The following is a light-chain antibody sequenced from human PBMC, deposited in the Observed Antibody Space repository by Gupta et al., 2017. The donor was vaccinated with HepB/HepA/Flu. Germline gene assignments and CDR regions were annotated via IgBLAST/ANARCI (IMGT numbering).Light chain of an antibody. CDR3: QQYGSSLLWT. CDR1: QSVSSSY. CDR2: GAS. V-gene: IGKV3-20*01. J-gene: IGKJ1*01. Sequence: EIVLTQSPGTLSLSPGERATLSCRASQSVSSSYLAWYQQNPGQAPRLLIYGASSRATGIPDRFSGSGYGTDFTLTISRREPEDFAVYYCQQYGSSLLWTFGQGTKVEIK.